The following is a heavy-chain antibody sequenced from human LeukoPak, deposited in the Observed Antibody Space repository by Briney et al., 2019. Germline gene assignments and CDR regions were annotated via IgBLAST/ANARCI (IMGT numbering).Heavy chain of an antibody. J-gene: IGHJ6*02. Sequence: GGSLRLSCAASGFTFSSYEMNWVRQAPGKGLEWVSYISSSGSTIYYADSVKGRFTISRDNAKNSLYLQMNSLRAEDTAVYYCARDNAGTVVAATLYTSTGMDVWAKGPRSPSP. CDR3: ARDNAGTVVAATLYTSTGMDV. V-gene: IGHV3-48*03. CDR2: ISSSGSTI. CDR1: GFTFSSYE. D-gene: IGHD2-15*01.